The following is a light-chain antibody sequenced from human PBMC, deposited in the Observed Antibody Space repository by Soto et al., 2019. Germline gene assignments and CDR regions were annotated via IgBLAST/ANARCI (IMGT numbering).Light chain of an antibody. CDR3: SSYTSSKEV. Sequence: QSALTQPPSASGSPGQSVTISCTGTSSDVGIYNFVSWYQQHPGKAPKLMIYEVSKRPSGVPDRFSGSKSGNTASLTVSGLQAEDEADYYCSSYTSSKEVFGTGTKVTVL. J-gene: IGLJ1*01. CDR1: SSDVGIYNF. V-gene: IGLV2-8*01. CDR2: EVS.